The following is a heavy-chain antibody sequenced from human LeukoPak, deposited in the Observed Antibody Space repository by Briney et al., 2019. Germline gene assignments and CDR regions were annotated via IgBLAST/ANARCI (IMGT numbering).Heavy chain of an antibody. CDR1: GFCFKDAA. CDR2: ISFSGANT. D-gene: IGHD3-16*02. Sequence: GGSLRLSCAASGFCFKDAAMTWVRQAPGKALEWVSLISFSGANTYYADSVKGRSTISRDNSKSTVSLQMNSLRAEDTAMYYCVKDIQLSYWGQGTLVTVSS. CDR3: VKDIQLSY. J-gene: IGHJ4*02. V-gene: IGHV3-23*01.